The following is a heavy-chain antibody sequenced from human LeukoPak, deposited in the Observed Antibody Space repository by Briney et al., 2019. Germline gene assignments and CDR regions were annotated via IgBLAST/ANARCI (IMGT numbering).Heavy chain of an antibody. CDR2: INPNSGGT. J-gene: IGHJ4*02. CDR1: GYTFTSYD. Sequence: ASVKVSCKASGYTFTSYDINWVRQAPGQGLEWMGWINPNSGGTNYAQKFQGRVTMTRDTSISTAYMELSRLRSDDTAVYYCARGRHSSSWTRYFFDYWGQGTLVTVSS. CDR3: ARGRHSSSWTRYFFDY. D-gene: IGHD6-13*01. V-gene: IGHV1-2*02.